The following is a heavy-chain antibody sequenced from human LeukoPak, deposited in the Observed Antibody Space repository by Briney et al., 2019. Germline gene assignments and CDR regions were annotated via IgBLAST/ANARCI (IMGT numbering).Heavy chain of an antibody. D-gene: IGHD5-12*01. V-gene: IGHV1-46*01. CDR3: ARDTYIGNDPLYYFDY. CDR2: ISPDSGAT. Sequence: GASVKVSCKASGYTFTSHYMHWVRQAPGQGLEWMGIISPDSGATRYGQKFQGRVTMTRDTSTSTVYMELSSLRSDDRAVYYCARDTYIGNDPLYYFDYWGQGSPVTVSS. CDR1: GYTFTSHY. J-gene: IGHJ4*02.